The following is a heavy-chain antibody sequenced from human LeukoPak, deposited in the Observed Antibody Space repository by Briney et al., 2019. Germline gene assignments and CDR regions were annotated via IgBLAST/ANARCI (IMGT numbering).Heavy chain of an antibody. CDR2: INHSGST. J-gene: IGHJ4*02. CDR3: ARRGWWELHSTRKYYFDY. V-gene: IGHV4-34*01. D-gene: IGHD1-26*01. Sequence: GSLRLSCAASGFTVSSNYMSWVRQPPGKGLEWIGEINHSGSTNYNPSLKSRVTISVDTSKNQFSLKLSSVTAADTAVYYCARRGWWELHSTRKYYFDYWGQGTLVTVSS. CDR1: GFTVSSNY.